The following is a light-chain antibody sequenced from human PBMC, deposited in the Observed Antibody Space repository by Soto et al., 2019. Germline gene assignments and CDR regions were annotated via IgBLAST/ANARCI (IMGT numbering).Light chain of an antibody. J-gene: IGLJ1*01. CDR1: STDHYGSNY. CDR2: EVT. V-gene: IGLV2-8*01. CDR3: QSYDRSLSGSF. Sequence: QSVLTQPPSASGSPGQSVTISCTGTSTDHYGSNYVSWYQQHPGKVPKLIIYEVTQRPSGVPDRFSGSKSGNTASLTVSGLQAEDEADYYCQSYDRSLSGSFFGTGTKLTVL.